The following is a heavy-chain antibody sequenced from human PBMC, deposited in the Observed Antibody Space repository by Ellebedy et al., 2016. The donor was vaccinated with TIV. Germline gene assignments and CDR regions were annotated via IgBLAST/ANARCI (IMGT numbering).Heavy chain of an antibody. J-gene: IGHJ4*02. CDR2: ISYDGSEK. Sequence: GESLKISCAASGFTFGSYGMHWVRQAPGKGLEWVAFISYDGSEKNYAGSVRGRFTISRDNSKNTLYLQLTSLRVEDTAVYYCAREFDDYFFDYWGQGTLVTVSS. CDR1: GFTFGSYG. D-gene: IGHD2-21*02. V-gene: IGHV3-30*03. CDR3: AREFDDYFFDY.